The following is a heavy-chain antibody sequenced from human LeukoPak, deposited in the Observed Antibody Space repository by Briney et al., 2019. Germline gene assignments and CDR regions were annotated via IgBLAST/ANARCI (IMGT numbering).Heavy chain of an antibody. CDR1: GFTFSDYY. Sequence: GGSLRLSCAASGFTFSDYYMSWIRQAPGKGLEWVSYISSSGSTIYYADSVKGRFTISRDNAKNSLYLQMNSLRAEDPAVSYCASPGIAAAGTIPYWGQGTLVNVSS. CDR2: ISSSGSTI. V-gene: IGHV3-11*04. J-gene: IGHJ4*02. CDR3: ASPGIAAAGTIPY. D-gene: IGHD6-13*01.